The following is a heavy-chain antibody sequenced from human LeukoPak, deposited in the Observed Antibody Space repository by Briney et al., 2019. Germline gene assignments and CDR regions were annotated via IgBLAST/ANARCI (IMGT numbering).Heavy chain of an antibody. J-gene: IGHJ5*02. D-gene: IGHD3-9*01. CDR3: AKDLDILTGYRSVNWFDP. CDR2: ISGSGGST. V-gene: IGHV3-23*01. CDR1: GFTFSSYA. Sequence: GGSLRLSCAASGFTFSSYAMSWVRQAPGKGLGWVSAISGSGGSTYYADSVKGRFTISRDNSKNTLYLQMNSLRAEDTAVYYCAKDLDILTGYRSVNWFDPWGQGTLVTVSS.